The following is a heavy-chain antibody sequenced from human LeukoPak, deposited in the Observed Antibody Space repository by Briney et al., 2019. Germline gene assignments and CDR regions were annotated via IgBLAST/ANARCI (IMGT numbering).Heavy chain of an antibody. Sequence: GGSLRLSCAASGFTFSSYAMSWVRQAPGKGLEWVSAISGSGGRTYYADSVKGRFTISRDNSNTTQYLQMNSLRAEDTAVYSLASPFLRIAVAGTYFHHWRQGTLVTVSS. CDR1: GFTFSSYA. CDR2: ISGSGGRT. J-gene: IGHJ1*01. D-gene: IGHD6-19*01. CDR3: ASPFLRIAVAGTYFHH. V-gene: IGHV3-23*01.